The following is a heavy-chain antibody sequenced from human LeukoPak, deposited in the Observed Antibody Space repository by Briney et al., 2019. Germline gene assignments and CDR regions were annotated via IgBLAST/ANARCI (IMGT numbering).Heavy chain of an antibody. Sequence: SETLSLTCTVSGGSVSSGSYYWSWIRQPPGKGLEWIGEINHSGSTNYNPSLKSRVTISVDTSKNQFSLKLSSVTAADTAVYYCASHYYYDSSGYYNAWGQGTLVTVSS. CDR3: ASHYYYDSSGYYNA. CDR2: INHSGST. D-gene: IGHD3-22*01. V-gene: IGHV4-39*07. J-gene: IGHJ5*02. CDR1: GGSVSSGSYY.